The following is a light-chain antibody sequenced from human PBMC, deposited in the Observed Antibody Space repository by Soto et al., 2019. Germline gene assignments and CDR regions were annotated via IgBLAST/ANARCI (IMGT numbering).Light chain of an antibody. Sequence: QSVLTQPASVSGSPGQSITISCTGTSSDVGSYNYVSWYQQHPDKAPKLMIYDVNNRPSGVSNRFSGSKSGNTASLTISGLQAEDQADYYCSSYTSSSTLLYVFGTGTKVTVL. V-gene: IGLV2-14*01. J-gene: IGLJ1*01. CDR2: DVN. CDR1: SSDVGSYNY. CDR3: SSYTSSSTLLYV.